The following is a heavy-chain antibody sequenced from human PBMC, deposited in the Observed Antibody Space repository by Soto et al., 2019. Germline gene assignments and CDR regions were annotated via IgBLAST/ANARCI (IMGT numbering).Heavy chain of an antibody. J-gene: IGHJ6*04. CDR3: ARERGYCTNGVCYPPEMDV. CDR1: GFTFSSYG. D-gene: IGHD2-8*01. V-gene: IGHV3-33*01. Sequence: GGSLILSCAASGFTFSSYGMHWVRQTPGKGLEWVAVIWYDGSNKYYADSVKGRFTISRDNSKNTLYLQMNSLRAEDTAVYYCARERGYCTNGVCYPPEMDVWGKGTTVTVSS. CDR2: IWYDGSNK.